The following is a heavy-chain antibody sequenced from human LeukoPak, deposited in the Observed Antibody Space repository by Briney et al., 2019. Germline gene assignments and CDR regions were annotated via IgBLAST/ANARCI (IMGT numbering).Heavy chain of an antibody. V-gene: IGHV4-34*01. CDR1: GGSFSGYY. CDR3: ARGLRYSYGHYYFDY. D-gene: IGHD5-18*01. Sequence: SETLSLTCAVYGGSFSGYYWSWIRQPPGKGLEWIGEINHSGSTNYNPSLKSRVTISVDTSKNQFSLKLSSVTAADTAVYYCARGLRYSYGHYYFDYWGQGTLVTVSS. J-gene: IGHJ4*02. CDR2: INHSGST.